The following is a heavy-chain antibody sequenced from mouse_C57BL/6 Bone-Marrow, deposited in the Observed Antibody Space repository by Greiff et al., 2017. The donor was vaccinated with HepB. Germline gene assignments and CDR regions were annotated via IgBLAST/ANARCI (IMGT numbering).Heavy chain of an antibody. D-gene: IGHD1-1*01. CDR1: GYTFTDYN. CDR2: INPNNGGT. Sequence: EVQLQQSGPELVKPGASVKMSCKASGYTFTDYNMHWVKQSHGKSLERIGYINPNNGGTSYNQKFKGKATLTVNKSSSTAYMELRSLTSEDSAVYYCARRFITTYYYAMDYWGQGTSVTVSS. V-gene: IGHV1-22*01. CDR3: ARRFITTYYYAMDY. J-gene: IGHJ4*01.